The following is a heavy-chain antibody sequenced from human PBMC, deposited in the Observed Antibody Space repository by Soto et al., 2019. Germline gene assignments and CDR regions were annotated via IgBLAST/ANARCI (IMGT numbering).Heavy chain of an antibody. CDR1: GGTFSSYA. Sequence: ASVKVSCKASGGTFSSYAISWVRQAPGQGLEWMGGIIPIFGTANYAQKFQGRVTITADESTSTAYMELSSLRSEDTAVYYCARVFTYYDILTGYYEDYYYYYGMDVWGQGTTVTVSS. D-gene: IGHD3-9*01. V-gene: IGHV1-69*13. CDR3: ARVFTYYDILTGYYEDYYYYYGMDV. J-gene: IGHJ6*02. CDR2: IIPIFGTA.